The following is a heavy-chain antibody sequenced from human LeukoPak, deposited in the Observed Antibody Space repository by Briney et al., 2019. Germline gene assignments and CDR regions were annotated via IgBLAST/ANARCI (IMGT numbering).Heavy chain of an antibody. Sequence: SVKVSCKASGGTFISYAISWVRQAPGQGLEWMGGIIPIFGTANYAQKFQGRVTITADKSTSTAYMELSSLRSEDTAVYYCARDLTNYDFWSGYFRGYYYMDVWGKGTTVTVSS. D-gene: IGHD3-3*01. CDR2: IIPIFGTA. V-gene: IGHV1-69*06. CDR1: GGTFISYA. J-gene: IGHJ6*03. CDR3: ARDLTNYDFWSGYFRGYYYMDV.